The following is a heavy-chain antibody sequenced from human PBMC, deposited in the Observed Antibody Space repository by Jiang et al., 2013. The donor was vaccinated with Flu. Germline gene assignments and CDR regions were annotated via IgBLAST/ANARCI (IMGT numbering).Heavy chain of an antibody. CDR1: GYSFTSHW. V-gene: IGHV5-51*01. CDR2: IYPGDSDT. J-gene: IGHJ4*02. Sequence: PGESLKISCKGSGYSFTSHWIGWVRQMPGKGLEWMGIIYPGDSDTRYSPSFQGQVTISADKSISTAYLQWSSLKASDTAMYYCARQLDTAMDPFDYWGQGTLVTVSS. CDR3: ARQLDTAMDPFDY. D-gene: IGHD5-18*01.